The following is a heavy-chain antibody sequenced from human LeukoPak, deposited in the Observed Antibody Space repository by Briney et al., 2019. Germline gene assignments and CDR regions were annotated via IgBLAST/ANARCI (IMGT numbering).Heavy chain of an antibody. CDR2: IIPILGIA. D-gene: IGHD6-19*01. J-gene: IGHJ5*02. CDR3: ARGSGIAVAGTGWFDP. CDR1: GGTFSSYA. V-gene: IGHV1-69*04. Sequence: SVKASCKASGGTFSSYAISWVRQAPGQGLEWMGRIIPILGIANYAQKFQGRVTITADKSTSTAYMELSSLRSEDTAVYYCARGSGIAVAGTGWFDPWGQGTLVTVSS.